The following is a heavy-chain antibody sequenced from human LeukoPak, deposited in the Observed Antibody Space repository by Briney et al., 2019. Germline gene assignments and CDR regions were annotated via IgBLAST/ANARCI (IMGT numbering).Heavy chain of an antibody. CDR3: ARPVAMIVVVMYFDY. CDR2: ISSSGSTI. J-gene: IGHJ4*02. CDR1: GFTFSSYE. V-gene: IGHV3-48*03. D-gene: IGHD3-22*01. Sequence: GGSLRLSCAASGFTFSSYEMNWVCQAPGKGLEWVSYISSSGSTIYYADSVKGRFTISRDNSKNTLYLQMNSLRAEDTAVYYCARPVAMIVVVMYFDYWGQGTLVTVSS.